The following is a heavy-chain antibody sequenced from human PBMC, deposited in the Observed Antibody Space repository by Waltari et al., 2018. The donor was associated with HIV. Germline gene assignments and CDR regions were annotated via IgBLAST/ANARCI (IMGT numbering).Heavy chain of an antibody. J-gene: IGHJ4*02. Sequence: VQLVESGGGLVQPGGALRLACAAPGFTFSSYRMTWVRQAPGKGLEWVSYISSSSSTIYYADSVKGRFTISRDNAKNSLYLQMNSLRAEDTAVYYCAREGDYSSTPNWGQGTLVTVSS. CDR1: GFTFSSYR. CDR3: AREGDYSSTPN. D-gene: IGHD6-13*01. V-gene: IGHV3-48*04. CDR2: ISSSSSTI.